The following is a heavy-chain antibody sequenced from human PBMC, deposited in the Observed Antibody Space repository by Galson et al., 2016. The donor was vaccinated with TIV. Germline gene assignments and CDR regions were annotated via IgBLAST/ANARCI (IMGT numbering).Heavy chain of an antibody. CDR2: IFQTGST. Sequence: TLSLTCAVSGGSISGGTYSWSWIRQPPGKGLEWIGYIFQTGSTYYNPSLMSLKSRVTISLDISKNQFSLTVKSVTAADTAMYHCARGEWPSVPDAMQAFDIWGQGTMVAVSS. D-gene: IGHD2-2*01. CDR3: ARGEWPSVPDAMQAFDI. CDR1: GGSISGGTYS. J-gene: IGHJ3*02. V-gene: IGHV4-30-2*01.